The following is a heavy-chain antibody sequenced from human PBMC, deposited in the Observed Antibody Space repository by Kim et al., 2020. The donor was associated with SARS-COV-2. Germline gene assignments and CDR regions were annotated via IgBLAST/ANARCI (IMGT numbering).Heavy chain of an antibody. J-gene: IGHJ4*02. D-gene: IGHD3-22*01. CDR1: GYTFTGYY. V-gene: IGHV1-2*02. CDR2: INPNSGGT. CDR3: ARAVLLNCLYYESSGHICAPDY. Sequence: ASVKVSCKASGYTFTGYYMHWVRQAPGQGLEWMGWINPNSGGTNYAQKFQGRVTMTRDTSISTAYMELSRLRSDDTAVYYCARAVLLNCLYYESSGHICAPDYWGQGTLVTVSS.